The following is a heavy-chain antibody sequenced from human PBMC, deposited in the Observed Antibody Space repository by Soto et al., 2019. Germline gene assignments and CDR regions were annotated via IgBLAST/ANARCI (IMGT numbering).Heavy chain of an antibody. CDR3: AKGYGSYLDS. Sequence: GGSLRLSCAASGFTFSSYGMHWVRQAPGKGLEWVAVISYDGSNKYYADSVKGRFTISRDNSKNTLYLQMNSLRAEDTAVYYCAKGYGSYLDSWGQGTLVTVSS. J-gene: IGHJ4*02. D-gene: IGHD1-26*01. V-gene: IGHV3-30*18. CDR2: ISYDGSNK. CDR1: GFTFSSYG.